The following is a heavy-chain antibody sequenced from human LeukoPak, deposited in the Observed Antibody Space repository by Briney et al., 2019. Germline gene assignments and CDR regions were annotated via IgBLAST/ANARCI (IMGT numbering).Heavy chain of an antibody. D-gene: IGHD3-9*01. CDR1: GYSFTSSW. J-gene: IGHJ4*02. CDR2: IYPGDSDT. CDR3: AIYSDTYYFDQ. V-gene: IGHV5-51*01. Sequence: GESLMISCKGSGYSFTSSWIGWVRQMPGKGLEWMGIIYPGDSDTRYSPSFQGQVTISADKSISTAYLQWSSLKASDTAMYYCAIYSDTYYFDQWGQGTLVTVSS.